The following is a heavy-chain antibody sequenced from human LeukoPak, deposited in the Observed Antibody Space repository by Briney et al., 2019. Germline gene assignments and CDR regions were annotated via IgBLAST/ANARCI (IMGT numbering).Heavy chain of an antibody. D-gene: IGHD3-22*01. Sequence: ASVKVSCKASVYTFTTYYMHWVRQAPGQGLEWMGVINPSGGGTTYSQNFQGRVTMTRDTSTSTVYMELSSLRSEDTAVYYCARGELFYDSSGYYTGDIWGQGTMVTVSS. CDR3: ARGELFYDSSGYYTGDI. CDR1: VYTFTTYY. V-gene: IGHV1-46*01. CDR2: INPSGGGT. J-gene: IGHJ3*02.